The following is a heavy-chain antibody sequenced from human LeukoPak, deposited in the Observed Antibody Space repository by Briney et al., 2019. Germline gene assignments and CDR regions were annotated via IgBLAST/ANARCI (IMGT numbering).Heavy chain of an antibody. J-gene: IGHJ5*02. V-gene: IGHV1-2*02. Sequence: ASVKVSCKASGYTYTGYYMHWVRQAPGQGLEWMGWINPNSGGTNYAQKFQGRVTMTRDTSISTAYMELSRLRSDDTAVYYCARGSIAAAGSTYNWFDPWGQGTLVTVSS. CDR1: GYTYTGYY. D-gene: IGHD6-13*01. CDR2: INPNSGGT. CDR3: ARGSIAAAGSTYNWFDP.